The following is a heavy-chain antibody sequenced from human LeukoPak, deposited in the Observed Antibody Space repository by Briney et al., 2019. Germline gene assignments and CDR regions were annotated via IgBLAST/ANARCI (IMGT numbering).Heavy chain of an antibody. Sequence: GASVKVSCKASGYTFTGYYMHWVRQAPGQGLEWMGRINPNSGGTNYAQKFQGRVTMTRDTSISTAYMELSRLRSDDTAVYYSAREGTFYDSSGYYKGLVFFEYCGQGTLVTVSS. J-gene: IGHJ4*02. CDR2: INPNSGGT. CDR3: AREGTFYDSSGYYKGLVFFEY. D-gene: IGHD3-22*01. CDR1: GYTFTGYY. V-gene: IGHV1-2*06.